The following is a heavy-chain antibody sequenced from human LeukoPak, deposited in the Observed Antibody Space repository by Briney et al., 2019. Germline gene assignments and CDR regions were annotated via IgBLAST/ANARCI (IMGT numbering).Heavy chain of an antibody. CDR2: ISSSGSTR. D-gene: IGHD6-19*01. J-gene: IGHJ4*02. Sequence: PGGSLRLSCAASGFTFSSYEMNWVRQAPGKGLEWGSYISSSGSTRYYADYVKGRLSISRDNSKNKLYLQMNSLRAEDTAVYYCAKGGTAVAGRFDYWGQGTLVTVSS. CDR1: GFTFSSYE. V-gene: IGHV3-48*03. CDR3: AKGGTAVAGRFDY.